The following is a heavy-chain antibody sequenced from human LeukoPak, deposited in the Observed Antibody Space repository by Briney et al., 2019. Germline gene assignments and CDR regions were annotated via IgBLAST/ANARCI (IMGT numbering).Heavy chain of an antibody. CDR1: GFTFSLYA. CDR3: ARGYSSSYRIDY. D-gene: IGHD6-6*01. CDR2: INTDGSST. Sequence: GGSLRLSCAASGFTFSLYAMNWVRQAPGKGLVWVSRINTDGSSTTYADSVKGRFTISRDNAKNTLYLQMNSLSAEDTAVYYCARGYSSSYRIDYWGQGTLVTVSS. V-gene: IGHV3-74*01. J-gene: IGHJ4*02.